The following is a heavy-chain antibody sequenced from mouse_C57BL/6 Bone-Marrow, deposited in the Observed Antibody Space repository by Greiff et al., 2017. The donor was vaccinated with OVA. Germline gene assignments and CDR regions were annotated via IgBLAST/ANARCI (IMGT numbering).Heavy chain of an antibody. CDR3: ARRSNYQYYFDY. J-gene: IGHJ2*01. CDR1: GFTFSDYG. V-gene: IGHV5-17*01. CDR2: ISSGSSTI. Sequence: EVQLVESGGGLVKPGGSLKLSCAASGFTFSDYGMHWVRQAPEKGLEWVAYISSGSSTIYYADTVKGRFTISRDNAKNTLFLQMTSLRSEDTARYYCARRSNYQYYFDYWGQGTTLTVSS. D-gene: IGHD2-5*01.